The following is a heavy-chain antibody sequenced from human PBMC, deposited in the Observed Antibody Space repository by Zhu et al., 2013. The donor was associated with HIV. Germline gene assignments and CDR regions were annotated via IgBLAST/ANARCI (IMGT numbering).Heavy chain of an antibody. V-gene: IGHV1-69-2*01. J-gene: IGHJ4*02. D-gene: IGHD1-26*01. CDR2: VDPEDGET. Sequence: EVQLVQSGAEVKKPGATVKISCKVSGYTFTDYYMHWVQQAPGKGLEWMGLVDPEDGETIYAEKFQGRVTITADTSTDTAYMELSSLRSEDTAVYYCATGYKGFPGIVGPNPGGEDYWGQGTLVTVSS. CDR1: GYTFTDYY. CDR3: ATGYKGFPGIVGPNPGGEDY.